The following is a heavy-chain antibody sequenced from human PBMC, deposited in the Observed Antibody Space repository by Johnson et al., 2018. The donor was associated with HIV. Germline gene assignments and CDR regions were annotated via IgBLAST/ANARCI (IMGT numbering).Heavy chain of an antibody. D-gene: IGHD1-14*01. J-gene: IGHJ3*01. Sequence: VQLVESGGGVFQPGRSLRLSCAASGFTFSSYVLHWVRQAPGKGLEWVAVISYDGSYKYYADSVKGRFTISRDNSKNTLYLQMNSLRAEDTAGYCCARDLGVVHNLGSGVWGQGTMVTVSS. CDR1: GFTFSSYV. CDR3: ARDLGVVHNLGSGV. CDR2: ISYDGSYK. V-gene: IGHV3-30*04.